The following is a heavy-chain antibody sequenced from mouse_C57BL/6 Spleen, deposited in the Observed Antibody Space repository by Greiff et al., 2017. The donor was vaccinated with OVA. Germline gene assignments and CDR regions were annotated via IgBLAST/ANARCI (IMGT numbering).Heavy chain of an antibody. V-gene: IGHV3-6*01. CDR2: ISYDGSN. D-gene: IGHD2-2*01. Sequence: EVKLVESGPGLVKPSQSLSLTCSVTGYSITSGYYWNWIRQFPGNKLEWMGYISYDGSNNYNPSLKNRISITRDTSKNQFFLKLNSVTTEDTATYYCAMGGYDEFAYWGQGTLVTVSA. CDR3: AMGGYDEFAY. CDR1: GYSITSGYY. J-gene: IGHJ3*01.